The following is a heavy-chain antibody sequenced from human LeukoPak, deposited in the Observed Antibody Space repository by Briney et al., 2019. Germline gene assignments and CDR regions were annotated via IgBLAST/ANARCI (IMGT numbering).Heavy chain of an antibody. CDR2: ISYDGSNK. CDR1: GFTFSSYA. J-gene: IGHJ4*02. D-gene: IGHD1-1*01. CDR3: ARDLNGDY. Sequence: GRSLRLSCAASGFTFSSYAMHWVRQAPGKGLEWVAVISYDGSNKYYADSVKGRFTISRDNSKNTLYLQMNSLRAEDTAVYYCARDLNGDYWGQGTLVTVSS. V-gene: IGHV3-30-3*01.